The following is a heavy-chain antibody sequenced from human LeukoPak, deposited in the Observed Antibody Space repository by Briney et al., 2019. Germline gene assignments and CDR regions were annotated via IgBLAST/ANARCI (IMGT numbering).Heavy chain of an antibody. D-gene: IGHD5-18*01. CDR1: GFTVSSNY. CDR3: AREKMVTPRGGAFDI. J-gene: IGHJ3*02. Sequence: GGSLRLSCAASGFTVSSNYMSWVRQAPGKGLEWVSSISSSSSYIYYADSVKGRFTISRDNAKNSLYLQMNSLRAEDTAVYYCAREKMVTPRGGAFDIWGQGTMVTVSS. CDR2: ISSSSSYI. V-gene: IGHV3-21*01.